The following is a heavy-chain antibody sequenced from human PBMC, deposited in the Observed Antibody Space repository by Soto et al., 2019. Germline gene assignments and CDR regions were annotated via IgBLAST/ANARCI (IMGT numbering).Heavy chain of an antibody. Sequence: ASVKVSCKASGYTFTSYYMHWVRQAPGQGLEWMGRIIPILGIANYAQKFQGRVTMTRNTSISTAYMELSSLRSEDTAVYYCARGSGYSGSPGYYGMDVWGQGTTVTVSS. CDR1: GYTFTSYY. D-gene: IGHD1-26*01. J-gene: IGHJ6*02. CDR2: IIPILGIA. V-gene: IGHV1-46*01. CDR3: ARGSGYSGSPGYYGMDV.